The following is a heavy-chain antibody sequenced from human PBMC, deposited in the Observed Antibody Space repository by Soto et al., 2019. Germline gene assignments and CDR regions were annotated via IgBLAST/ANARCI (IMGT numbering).Heavy chain of an antibody. CDR2: ISGSGGST. Sequence: GVSLKLSWTASGFSFSIYAVSWVRQAPGKGLEWVSAISGSGGSTYYADSVKGRFTISRDNSKNTLYLQMNSLRAEDTAVYYCAKGERGYRYGSPGYWAQGTLVTVSS. J-gene: IGHJ4*02. D-gene: IGHD5-18*01. V-gene: IGHV3-23*01. CDR1: GFSFSIYA. CDR3: AKGERGYRYGSPGY.